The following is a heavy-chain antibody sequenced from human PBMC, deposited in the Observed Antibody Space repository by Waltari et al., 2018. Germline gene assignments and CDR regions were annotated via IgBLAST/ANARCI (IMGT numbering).Heavy chain of an antibody. CDR2: ISGSGGST. CDR1: GITFSSYA. D-gene: IGHD2-2*01. J-gene: IGHJ6*02. CDR3: AKDCSSGYPYYGMDV. Sequence: EVQLLESGGGLVQPGGSLRLSCAASGITFSSYAMSWVRQAPGKGLEWVSAISGSGGSTYYADSVKGRFTISRDNSKNTLHLQMNSLRAEDTAVYYCAKDCSSGYPYYGMDVWGQGTTVTVSS. V-gene: IGHV3-23*01.